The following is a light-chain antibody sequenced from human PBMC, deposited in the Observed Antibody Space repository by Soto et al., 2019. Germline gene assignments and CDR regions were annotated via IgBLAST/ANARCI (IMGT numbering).Light chain of an antibody. CDR2: EVS. Sequence: QSVLTQPASVSGSPGQSITISCTGTSSDVGGYNYVSWYQQHPGKAPKLMIYEVSNRPSGVSNRFSGSKSGNTASLTISVLQAEDDADYYCSSYTSSSTLVFGTGTKVTVL. CDR3: SSYTSSSTLV. V-gene: IGLV2-14*01. CDR1: SSDVGGYNY. J-gene: IGLJ1*01.